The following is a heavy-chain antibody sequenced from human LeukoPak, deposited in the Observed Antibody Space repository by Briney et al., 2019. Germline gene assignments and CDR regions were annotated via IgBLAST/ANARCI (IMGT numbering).Heavy chain of an antibody. CDR1: GFSFSNYW. D-gene: IGHD3-10*01. CDR3: VSAIRGSPIDY. V-gene: IGHV3-7*01. CDR2: IKTDGSET. Sequence: GGSLRLSCAASGFSFSNYWKGWVRQAPGKGLACVANIKTDGSETYYVDSVKGRFTISRDNAKNSLFLQMNSLRAEDTAIYYCVSAIRGSPIDYWGQGTLVSVPS. J-gene: IGHJ4*02.